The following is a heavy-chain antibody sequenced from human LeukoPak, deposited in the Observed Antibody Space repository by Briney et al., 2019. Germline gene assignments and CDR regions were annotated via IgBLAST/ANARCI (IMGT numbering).Heavy chain of an antibody. CDR2: IYHRGTT. Sequence: SETLSLTCAVSGYSINSGYYWGWIRQPPGKGLEWIGSIYHRGTTYYNPSLKRRVSISVDTSKNQFSLKLCSVTAADTAMYYCARIAMFYYESSGYYSDSWGQGTLVTVSS. V-gene: IGHV4-38-2*01. CDR3: ARIAMFYYESSGYYSDS. D-gene: IGHD3-22*01. J-gene: IGHJ5*01. CDR1: GYSINSGYY.